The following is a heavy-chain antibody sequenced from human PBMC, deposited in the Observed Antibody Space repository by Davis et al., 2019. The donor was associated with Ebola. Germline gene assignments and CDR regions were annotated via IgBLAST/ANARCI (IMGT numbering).Heavy chain of an antibody. D-gene: IGHD2-2*01. V-gene: IGHV3-23*01. CDR1: GFTFSSYA. Sequence: GESLKISCAASGFTFSSYAMSWVRQAPGKGLEWVSAISGSGGSTYYADSVKGRFTISRDNSKNTLYLQMNSLRAEDTAVYYCARAWEYQLLHSVYYYYGMDVWGQGTTVTVSS. J-gene: IGHJ6*02. CDR3: ARAWEYQLLHSVYYYYGMDV. CDR2: ISGSGGST.